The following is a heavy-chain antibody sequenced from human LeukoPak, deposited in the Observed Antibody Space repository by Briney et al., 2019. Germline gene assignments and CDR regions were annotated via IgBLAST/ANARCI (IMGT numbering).Heavy chain of an antibody. D-gene: IGHD5-12*01. Sequence: VSVKVSCKASGYTFTSYGISWVRQAPGQGPEWMGWISAYSTYNGNTNYAQKFQGRVTMTTDTSTSTAYMELRSLRSDDTAVYYCTRDLGQWLLQGIFFDYWGQGTLVTVSS. CDR3: TRDLGQWLLQGIFFDY. V-gene: IGHV1-18*01. J-gene: IGHJ4*02. CDR2: ISAYSTYNGNT. CDR1: GYTFTSYG.